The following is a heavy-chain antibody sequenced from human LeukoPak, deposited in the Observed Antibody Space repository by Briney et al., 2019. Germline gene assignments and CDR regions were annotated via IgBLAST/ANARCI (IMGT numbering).Heavy chain of an antibody. D-gene: IGHD6-13*01. J-gene: IGHJ4*02. CDR3: AKDPIRIGAAIQISAYYFDY. V-gene: IGHV3-30*02. CDR1: GFTFSSYG. CDR2: IRYDGSNK. Sequence: PGGSLRLSCAASGFTFSSYGMHWVRQAPGKGLEWVAFIRYDGSNKYYADSVKGRFTISRDNSKNTLYLQVNSLRAEDTAVYYCAKDPIRIGAAIQISAYYFDYWGQGTLVTVSS.